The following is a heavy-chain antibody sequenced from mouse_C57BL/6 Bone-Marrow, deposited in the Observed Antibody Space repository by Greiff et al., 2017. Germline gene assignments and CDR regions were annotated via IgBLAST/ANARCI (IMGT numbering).Heavy chain of an antibody. D-gene: IGHD2-2*01. J-gene: IGHJ3*01. CDR3: ARLGSMVTTEEY. CDR2: INPNNGGT. Sequence: EVQLQQSGPELVKPGASVKISCKASGYTFTDYYMNWVKQSHGKSLEWIGDINPNNGGTSYNQKFKGKATLTVDKSSSTAYMELRSLTSEDSAVYYCARLGSMVTTEEYWGQGTLVTVSA. V-gene: IGHV1-26*01. CDR1: GYTFTDYY.